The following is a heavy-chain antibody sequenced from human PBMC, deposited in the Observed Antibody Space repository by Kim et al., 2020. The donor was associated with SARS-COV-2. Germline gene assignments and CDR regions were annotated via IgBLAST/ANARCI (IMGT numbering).Heavy chain of an antibody. V-gene: IGHV3-23*01. CDR3: AKGHRYQLQTLDY. J-gene: IGHJ4*02. Sequence: YADSVKGRFTISIDNSKNTLYLQMNSLRAEDTAVYYCAKGHRYQLQTLDYWGQGTLVTVSS. D-gene: IGHD2-2*01.